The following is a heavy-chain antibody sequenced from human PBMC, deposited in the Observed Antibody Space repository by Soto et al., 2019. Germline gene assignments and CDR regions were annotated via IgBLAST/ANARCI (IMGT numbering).Heavy chain of an antibody. Sequence: KPSETLSLTCTVSGGSISSGGYYWNWIRQHPGKGLEWIGYSYYSGNTYYNPSLKSGVTISVDTSKNRFSLRLSSVTAADTAVYYCARDPQYTDTSGYYVSSSNWDYWGQGIRVTVSS. D-gene: IGHD3-22*01. J-gene: IGHJ4*02. CDR1: GGSISSGGYY. V-gene: IGHV4-31*03. CDR2: SYYSGNT. CDR3: ARDPQYTDTSGYYVSSSNWDY.